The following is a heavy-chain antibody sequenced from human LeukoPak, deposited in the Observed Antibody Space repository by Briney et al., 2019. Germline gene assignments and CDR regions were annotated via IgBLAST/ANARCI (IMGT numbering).Heavy chain of an antibody. V-gene: IGHV1-46*01. CDR1: GYSFTSHY. CDR2: INPSGSST. Sequence: ASVKVSCKASGYSFTSHYMHWVRQAPGQGLEWMGLINPSGSSTLYAQKFQGRVTMTRDMSTTTDYMELSSLRSEDTAVYYCARRGNYYYYMDVWGKGTTVTVSS. J-gene: IGHJ6*03. CDR3: ARRGNYYYYMDV.